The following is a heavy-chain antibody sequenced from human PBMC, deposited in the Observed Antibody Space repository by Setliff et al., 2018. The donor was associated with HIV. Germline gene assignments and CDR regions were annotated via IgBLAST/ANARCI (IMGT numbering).Heavy chain of an antibody. V-gene: IGHV4-59*12. Sequence: SETLSLTCTVSGGSISSYYWSWIRQPPGKGLEWIGYIYYSGSTNYNPSLKSRTTISADTSKNQLSLNLSSVTAADTAVYYCARDRVWGYFDKWGQGALVTVSS. D-gene: IGHD2-8*01. J-gene: IGHJ4*02. CDR2: IYYSGST. CDR1: GGSISSYY. CDR3: ARDRVWGYFDK.